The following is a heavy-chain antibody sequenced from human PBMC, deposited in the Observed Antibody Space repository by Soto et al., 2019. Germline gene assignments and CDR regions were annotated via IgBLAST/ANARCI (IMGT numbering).Heavy chain of an antibody. J-gene: IGHJ4*02. CDR1: GFTFNDYY. Sequence: VQLVESGGGLVKPGGSLRLSFEASGFTFNDYYMAWIRQAPGNGLEWVSYISGRSRYTKFTDSVKGRFSISRDNAKNSLYLQMNSLRGEDTAAYYCARVRHDIDRDAVTPQFDYWGQGLLVTVSS. D-gene: IGHD3-9*01. CDR2: ISGRSRYT. CDR3: ARVRHDIDRDAVTPQFDY. V-gene: IGHV3-11*05.